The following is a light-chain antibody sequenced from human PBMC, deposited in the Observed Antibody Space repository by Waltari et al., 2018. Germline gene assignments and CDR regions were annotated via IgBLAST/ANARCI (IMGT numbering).Light chain of an antibody. CDR2: EAT. CDR3: CSYAGSDTVA. Sequence: QFALTQPASVSGSPGQSIAISCTGTSSDVGNYNVISWYQQHPGKAPNCLIYEATKRPSGVSGRFSRSKSCNTATLTISGLQAEDEADYYCCSYAGSDTVAFGGGTK. J-gene: IGLJ2*01. CDR1: SSDVGNYNV. V-gene: IGLV2-23*01.